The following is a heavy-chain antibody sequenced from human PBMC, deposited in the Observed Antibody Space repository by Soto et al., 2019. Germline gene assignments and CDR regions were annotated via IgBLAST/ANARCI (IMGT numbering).Heavy chain of an antibody. V-gene: IGHV3-33*06. D-gene: IGHD2-8*01. CDR3: AKGSVLRVVEAPLAILGGVDV. CDR1: GFTFSSYG. Sequence: GGSLRLSCVASGFTFSSYGMHWVRQAPGKGLEWVAVMSYDGSHEYYAHSVKGRFTISRDNSKTILYLQMNSLRLEDTAVYYCAKGSVLRVVEAPLAILGGVDVWGQGAMVTVSS. J-gene: IGHJ6*02. CDR2: MSYDGSHE.